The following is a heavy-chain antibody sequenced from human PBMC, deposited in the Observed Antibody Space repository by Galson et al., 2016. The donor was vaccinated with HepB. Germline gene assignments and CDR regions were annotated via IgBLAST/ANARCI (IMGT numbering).Heavy chain of an antibody. J-gene: IGHJ3*02. D-gene: IGHD2-15*01. Sequence: SLRLSCAASEFSFSCYGMHWVRQAAGKGLEWVAVISYDGSNKYYADSVKGRFTISRDNSKNTLYLQMNSLRVEDTAVYYCVKDTGAVMVADSTDAFDIWGQGTMVTVSS. CDR1: EFSFSCYG. CDR3: VKDTGAVMVADSTDAFDI. V-gene: IGHV3-30*18. CDR2: ISYDGSNK.